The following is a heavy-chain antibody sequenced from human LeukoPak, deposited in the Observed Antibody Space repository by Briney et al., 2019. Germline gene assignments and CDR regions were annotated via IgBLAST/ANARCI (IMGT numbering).Heavy chain of an antibody. D-gene: IGHD3-3*01. CDR1: GGSISSYY. CDR2: IYTSGST. Sequence: KPSETLSLTCTVSGGSISSYYWSWIRQPAGKGLEWIGRIYTSGSTNYNPSLKSRVTMSVDTSKNQFSLKLSSVTAADTAVYYCARTTYYDFWSGYSYYFDYWGQGTLVTVSS. CDR3: ARTTYYDFWSGYSYYFDY. J-gene: IGHJ4*02. V-gene: IGHV4-4*07.